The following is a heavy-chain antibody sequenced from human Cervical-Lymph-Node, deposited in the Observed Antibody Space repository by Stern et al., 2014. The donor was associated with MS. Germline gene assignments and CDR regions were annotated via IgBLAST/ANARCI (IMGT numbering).Heavy chain of an antibody. D-gene: IGHD5/OR15-5a*01. CDR1: GYTFIRYY. Sequence: VQLLESGAQVKKPGASVKVSCKGSGYTFIRYYIQWVRQAPGQGLEWMGVVNANGCSARYAQKYQGRVPMASDTSTSTVSMELSSLRSEDTAVYYCATLYDSSGNYGMEVWGQGTTVIVSS. CDR3: ATLYDSSGNYGMEV. V-gene: IGHV1-46*01. J-gene: IGHJ6*02. CDR2: VNANGCSA.